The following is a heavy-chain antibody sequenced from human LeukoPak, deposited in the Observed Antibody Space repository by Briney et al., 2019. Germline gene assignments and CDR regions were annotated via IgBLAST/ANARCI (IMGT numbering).Heavy chain of an antibody. Sequence: PGGSLRLSCAASEFTFSSYAMSWARQGPGKGLEWVAAISGSGGSTYYAYSVKGRFTISRDNSMNKLYLKMNSLRAEDTAVYYCARHHCSSASCLIDYWGQGTLVTVSS. D-gene: IGHD2-2*01. CDR2: ISGSGGST. J-gene: IGHJ4*02. CDR3: ARHHCSSASCLIDY. V-gene: IGHV3-23*01. CDR1: EFTFSSYA.